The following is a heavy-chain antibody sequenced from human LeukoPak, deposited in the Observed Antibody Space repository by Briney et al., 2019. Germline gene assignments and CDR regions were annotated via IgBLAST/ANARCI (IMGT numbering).Heavy chain of an antibody. Sequence: ASVTVSFTPATYTFTVYDLDWVRQAPGQGLEWMGWINPNTGATIYAEKYQGRVTMTRDTSIDTAYMEMRSLRSDDTAVYCARDRVGSGWARSWYFEIWGQRNLSTVSS. CDR3: ARDRVGSGWARSWYFEI. CDR1: TYTFTVYD. D-gene: IGHD6-19*01. CDR2: INPNTGAT. V-gene: IGHV1-2*02. J-gene: IGHJ4*02.